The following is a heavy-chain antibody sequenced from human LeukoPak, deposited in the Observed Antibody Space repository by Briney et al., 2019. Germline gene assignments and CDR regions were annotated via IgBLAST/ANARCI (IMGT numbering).Heavy chain of an antibody. CDR1: GGSISSYY. D-gene: IGHD5-12*01. Sequence: ASETLSLTCTVSGGSISSYYWSWIRQPPGKGLEWIGYIYYSGSTNYNPSLKSRVTISVDTSKNQFSLKLSSVTAADTAVYYCARGKWHYYFDYWGQGTLVTVSS. CDR2: IYYSGST. V-gene: IGHV4-59*01. CDR3: ARGKWHYYFDY. J-gene: IGHJ4*02.